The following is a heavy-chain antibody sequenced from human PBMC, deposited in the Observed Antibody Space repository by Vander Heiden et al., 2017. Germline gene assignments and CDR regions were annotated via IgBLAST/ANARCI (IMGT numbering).Heavy chain of an antibody. CDR3: ARLVEYCSSTSCYTMLGYFDY. D-gene: IGHD2-2*02. J-gene: IGHJ4*02. CDR1: GGSISSSSYY. CDR2: IYYSGST. Sequence: QLQLQASGPGLVKPSETLSLTCTVSGGSISSSSYYWGWIRQPPGKGLEWIGSIYYSGSTYYNPSLKSRVTISVDTSKNQFSLKLSSVTAADTAVYYCARLVEYCSSTSCYTMLGYFDYWGQGTLVTVSS. V-gene: IGHV4-39*01.